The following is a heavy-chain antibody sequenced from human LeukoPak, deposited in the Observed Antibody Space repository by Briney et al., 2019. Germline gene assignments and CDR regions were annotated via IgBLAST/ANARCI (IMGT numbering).Heavy chain of an antibody. CDR3: ARAKSLFDS. CDR2: IKQDGSEK. CDR1: GFTFGSYW. J-gene: IGHJ4*02. Sequence: GGSLRLSCAASGFTFGSYWMSWVRQAPGKGLEWVANIKQDGSEKYYVDSVKGRFTISRDNAKNSLYLQMNSLGAEDTAVYYCARAKSLFDSWGQGTLVTVSS. V-gene: IGHV3-7*03. D-gene: IGHD3-10*01.